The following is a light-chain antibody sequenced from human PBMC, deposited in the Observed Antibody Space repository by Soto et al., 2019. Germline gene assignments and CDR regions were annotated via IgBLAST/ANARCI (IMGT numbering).Light chain of an antibody. CDR2: EGS. CDR3: CSYGGNSTYG. Sequence: QSVLTQFASVSGSPGQSITISCTGTSSDVGRYSLVSWYQQHPGKAPKLVLYEGSKRPSGVSNRFSGSKSGNTASLAISGLQAEDEAEYHCCSYGGNSTYGFGTGTKVTVL. CDR1: SSDVGRYSL. V-gene: IGLV2-23*01. J-gene: IGLJ1*01.